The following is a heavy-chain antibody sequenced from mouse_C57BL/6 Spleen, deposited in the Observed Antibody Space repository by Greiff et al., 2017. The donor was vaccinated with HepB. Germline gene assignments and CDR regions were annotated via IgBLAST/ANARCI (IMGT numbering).Heavy chain of an antibody. V-gene: IGHV3-1*01. CDR2: ISYSGST. CDR1: GYSITSGYD. J-gene: IGHJ2*01. Sequence: VQLKQSGPGMVKPSQSLSLTCTVTGYSITSGYDWHWIRHFPGNKLEWMGYISYSGSTNYNPSLKSRISITHDTSKNHFFLKLNSVTTEDTATYYCARGPTVVYFDYWGQGTTLTVSS. D-gene: IGHD1-1*01. CDR3: ARGPTVVYFDY.